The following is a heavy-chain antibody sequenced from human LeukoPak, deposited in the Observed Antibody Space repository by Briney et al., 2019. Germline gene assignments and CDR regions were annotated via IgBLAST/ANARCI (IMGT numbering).Heavy chain of an antibody. J-gene: IGHJ6*02. CDR3: ARTRGGGYGYSVYYYYGMDV. D-gene: IGHD5-12*01. CDR1: GFTFSSYA. Sequence: PGGSLRLSCAASGFTFSSYAMSWVRQAPGKGLEWVAVIWYNGSNKYYADSVKGRFTISRDNSKNTLYLQMNSLRAEDTAVYYCARTRGGGYGYSVYYYYGMDVWGQGTTVTVSS. V-gene: IGHV3-33*08. CDR2: IWYNGSNK.